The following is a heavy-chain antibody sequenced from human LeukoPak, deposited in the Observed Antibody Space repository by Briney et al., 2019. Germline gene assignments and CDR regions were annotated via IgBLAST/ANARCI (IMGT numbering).Heavy chain of an antibody. V-gene: IGHV1-46*01. Sequence: ASVKVSCKASGYTFTSYYMHWVRQAPGQGLEWMGIINPSVGNTRYAQKFQGRVTMYRDTSTSTGYLEMCSLRSEDTAVYYCARVAYCGGDCYYYFDYWGQGTLVTVSS. CDR3: ARVAYCGGDCYYYFDY. CDR1: GYTFTSYY. D-gene: IGHD2-21*02. CDR2: INPSVGNT. J-gene: IGHJ4*02.